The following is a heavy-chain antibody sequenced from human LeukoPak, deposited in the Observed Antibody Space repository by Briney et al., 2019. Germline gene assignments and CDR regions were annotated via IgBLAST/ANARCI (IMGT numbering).Heavy chain of an antibody. CDR2: IYHSGST. D-gene: IGHD3-10*01. V-gene: IGHV4-30-2*01. J-gene: IGHJ3*02. CDR3: AKYRLDANYYGCTFDI. CDR1: GGSISSGDYY. Sequence: SETLSLTCTVSGGSISSGDYYWSWIRQPPGKGLEWIGYIYHSGSTYYNPSLKSRVIISVDRSKNQFSLKLSSVTAADTAVYYCAKYRLDANYYGCTFDIWGQGTMVTVSS.